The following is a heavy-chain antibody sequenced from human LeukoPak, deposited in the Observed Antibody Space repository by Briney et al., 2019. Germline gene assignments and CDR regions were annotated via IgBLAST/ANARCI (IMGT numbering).Heavy chain of an antibody. D-gene: IGHD5-24*01. J-gene: IGHJ4*02. CDR2: TWYDGSNK. CDR1: GFTFSSYG. Sequence: GGSLRLSCAASGFTFSSYGMHWVRQAPGKGLEWVAVTWYDGSNKYYADSVKGRFTISRDNSKNTLYLQMNSLRAEDTAVYYCAREGREMATNFGYYFDYWGQGTLVTVSS. CDR3: AREGREMATNFGYYFDY. V-gene: IGHV3-33*01.